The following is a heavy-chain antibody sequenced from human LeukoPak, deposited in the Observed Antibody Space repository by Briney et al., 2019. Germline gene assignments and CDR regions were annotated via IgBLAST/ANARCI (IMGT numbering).Heavy chain of an antibody. CDR1: GYTFTSYY. V-gene: IGHV1-46*01. CDR3: ARGPSYQLLFPSFTFDY. CDR2: INLSGGST. J-gene: IGHJ4*02. D-gene: IGHD2-2*01. Sequence: ASVKVSCKASGYTFTSYYMHWVRQAPGQGLEWMGIINLSGGSTSYAQKFQGRVTMTRDMSTSTVYMELSSLRSEDTAVYYCARGPSYQLLFPSFTFDYWGQGTLVTVSS.